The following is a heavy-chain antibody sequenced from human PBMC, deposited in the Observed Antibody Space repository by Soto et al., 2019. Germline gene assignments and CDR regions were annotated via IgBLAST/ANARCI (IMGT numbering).Heavy chain of an antibody. D-gene: IGHD5-18*01. Sequence: QVQLVESGGGVVQPGRSLRLSCAASGFTFSSYAMHWVRQAPGKGLEWVAVISYDGSNKYYADSVKGRFTISRDNSKNTPYLQMNSLRAEDTAVYYCARQRGYSYGTYYYYYGMDVWGQGTTVTVSS. CDR1: GFTFSSYA. CDR3: ARQRGYSYGTYYYYYGMDV. V-gene: IGHV3-30-3*01. J-gene: IGHJ6*02. CDR2: ISYDGSNK.